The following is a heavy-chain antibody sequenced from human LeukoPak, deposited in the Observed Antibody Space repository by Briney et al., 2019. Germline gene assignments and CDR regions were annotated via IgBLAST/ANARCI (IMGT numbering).Heavy chain of an antibody. Sequence: ASVTVSCKASGYTFTSYDINWVRQAPGQGLEWMGWMNPNSGNTGYAQKFQGRVTMTRNTSISTAYMELSSLRSEDTAVYYCARVISHVDTAMVTFYYYYGMDVWGQGTTVTVSS. D-gene: IGHD5-18*01. V-gene: IGHV1-8*01. J-gene: IGHJ6*02. CDR1: GYTFTSYD. CDR2: MNPNSGNT. CDR3: ARVISHVDTAMVTFYYYYGMDV.